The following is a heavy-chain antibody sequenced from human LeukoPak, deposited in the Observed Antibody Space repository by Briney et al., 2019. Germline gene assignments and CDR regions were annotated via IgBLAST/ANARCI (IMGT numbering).Heavy chain of an antibody. J-gene: IGHJ6*03. V-gene: IGHV1-2*02. CDR3: ARPLYDFWSGYPHTEYYYMDV. D-gene: IGHD3-3*01. CDR1: GYTFTGYY. CDR2: INPNSGGT. Sequence: GASVKVSCKASGYTFTGYYMHWVRQAPGQGLEWMGWINPNSGGTNYAQKFQGRVTMTRDTSISTAYMELSRLRSDDTAVYYCARPLYDFWSGYPHTEYYYMDVWGKGTTVTVSS.